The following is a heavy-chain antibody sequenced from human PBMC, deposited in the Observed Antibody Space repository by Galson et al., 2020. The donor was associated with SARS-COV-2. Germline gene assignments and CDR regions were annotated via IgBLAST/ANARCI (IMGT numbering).Heavy chain of an antibody. Sequence: GESLKISCAASGFTFSSYWMHWVRQAPGKGLVWVSRINSDGSSTSYADSVKGRFTISRDNAKNTLYLQMNSLRAEDTAVYYCAGAVDPYDFWSGSSGSENWFDPWGQGTLVTVSS. D-gene: IGHD3-3*01. CDR2: INSDGSST. V-gene: IGHV3-74*01. CDR3: AGAVDPYDFWSGSSGSENWFDP. J-gene: IGHJ5*02. CDR1: GFTFSSYW.